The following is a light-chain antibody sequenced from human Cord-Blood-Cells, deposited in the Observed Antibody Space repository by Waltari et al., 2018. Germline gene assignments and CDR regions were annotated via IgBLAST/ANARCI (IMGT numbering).Light chain of an antibody. CDR1: KLGDKY. CDR2: QDS. Sequence: SYELTQPPSVSVSPGQTASITCSGDKLGDKYACWYQQKPGQYPVLLIYQDSKRPSGIPERFSGSNSGNTATLTISGTQAMDEADYYCQAWDSSTAVFGGGTKLTVL. V-gene: IGLV3-1*01. CDR3: QAWDSSTAV. J-gene: IGLJ3*02.